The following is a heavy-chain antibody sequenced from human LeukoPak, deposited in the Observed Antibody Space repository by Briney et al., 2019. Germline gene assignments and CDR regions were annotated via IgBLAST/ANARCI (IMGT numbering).Heavy chain of an antibody. CDR3: AIAGKSTTNCHRCFAY. Sequence: GESLKISCKGSGYIITSYWIGWVRQMAGKRQGWLGIIYARDSDTRYNPSFQGQVHTSADTSISTAYPQWSSLKASDTAVYYCAIAGKSTTNCHRCFAYWGQGTLVTVSS. CDR1: GYIITSYW. D-gene: IGHD2-2*02. J-gene: IGHJ4*02. CDR2: IYARDSDT. V-gene: IGHV5-51*01.